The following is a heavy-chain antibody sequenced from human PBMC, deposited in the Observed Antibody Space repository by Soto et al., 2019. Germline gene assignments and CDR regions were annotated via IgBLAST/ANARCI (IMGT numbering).Heavy chain of an antibody. J-gene: IGHJ1*01. D-gene: IGHD5-12*01. V-gene: IGHV4-59*08. CDR2: FHYSGST. CDR1: GGSISTYY. Sequence: QVQLQESGPGLVKPSETLSLTCTVSGGSISTYYWSWIRQPPGKGLEWIGYFHYSGSTNYNPSLKRRVTMSVDTSKNQFSLKLSSVTAADTAVYYCARHSWLQLLPQYWGQGTLVTVSS. CDR3: ARHSWLQLLPQY.